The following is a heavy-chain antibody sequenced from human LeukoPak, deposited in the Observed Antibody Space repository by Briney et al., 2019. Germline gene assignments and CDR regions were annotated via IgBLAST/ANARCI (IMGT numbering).Heavy chain of an antibody. CDR1: DFSVGSNY. J-gene: IGHJ4*02. Sequence: GGSLRLSCAASDFSVGSNYMTWVRQAPGKGLEWVSAISGSGGSTYYADSVKGRFTISRDNSKNTLYLQMNSLRAEDTAVYYCARGPSGYHNTGGQGTLVTVSS. V-gene: IGHV3-66*01. CDR2: ISGSGGST. CDR3: ARGPSGYHNT. D-gene: IGHD5-12*01.